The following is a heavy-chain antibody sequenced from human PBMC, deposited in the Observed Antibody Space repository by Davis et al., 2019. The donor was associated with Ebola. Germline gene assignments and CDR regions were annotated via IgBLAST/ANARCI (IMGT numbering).Heavy chain of an antibody. J-gene: IGHJ5*02. CDR3: ARDLIPIFSVHKFDP. CDR1: GYTFTGYY. Sequence: AASVKVSCKASGYTFTGYYMHWVRQAAGQGLEWMGWMNPNSGNTGYAPKFQGRVTMTRDTSISTAYMEVRSLRSEDTAVYYCARDLIPIFSVHKFDPWGQGTLVTVSS. V-gene: IGHV1-8*02. D-gene: IGHD3-9*01. CDR2: MNPNSGNT.